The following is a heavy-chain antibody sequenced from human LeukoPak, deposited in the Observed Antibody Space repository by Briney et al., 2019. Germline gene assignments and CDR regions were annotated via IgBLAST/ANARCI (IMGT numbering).Heavy chain of an antibody. Sequence: ASLKFSCKASGYTFTSYGISWVRQAPGQGREGMGWISAYNGNTNYAQKLQGRVTMTTDTSTRTAYMELRSLRSADTAVYYCARDRGWAVPGPNFRYWGQGTLVTV. CDR2: ISAYNGNT. CDR3: ARDRGWAVPGPNFRY. V-gene: IGHV1-18*01. J-gene: IGHJ4*02. D-gene: IGHD6-19*01. CDR1: GYTFTSYG.